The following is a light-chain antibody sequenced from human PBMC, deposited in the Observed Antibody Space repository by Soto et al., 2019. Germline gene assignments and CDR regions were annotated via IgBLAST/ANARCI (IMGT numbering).Light chain of an antibody. Sequence: EIVLTQSPGTLSLPPGERATLSCRASQSVSSSYLAWYQQKPGQAPRLLIYGASSRATGIPDRFSGSGSGTDFTLTISRLEPEDFAVYYCQQYGSSGPTFGGGTKVEIK. J-gene: IGKJ4*01. V-gene: IGKV3-20*01. CDR3: QQYGSSGPT. CDR2: GAS. CDR1: QSVSSSY.